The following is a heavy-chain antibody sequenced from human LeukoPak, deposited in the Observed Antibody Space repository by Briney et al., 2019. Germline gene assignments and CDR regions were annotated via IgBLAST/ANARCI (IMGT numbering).Heavy chain of an antibody. CDR3: ARGGLRYFDWLHYFDY. V-gene: IGHV4-34*01. CDR1: GGFFSGYY. J-gene: IGHJ4*02. D-gene: IGHD3-9*01. Sequence: SETLSLTCAVYGGFFSGYYWSWIRQPPGKGLEWIGEINHSGSTNYNPSLKSRVTISVDTSKNQFSLKLSSVTAADTAVYYCARGGLRYFDWLHYFDYWGQGTLVTVSS. CDR2: INHSGST.